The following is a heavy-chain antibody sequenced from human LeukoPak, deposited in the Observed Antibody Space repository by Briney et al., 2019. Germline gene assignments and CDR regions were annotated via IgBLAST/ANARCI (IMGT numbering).Heavy chain of an antibody. V-gene: IGHV3-7*01. CDR3: AREGGNGWYSGWFDP. J-gene: IGHJ5*02. CDR2: IKKDGSEK. CDR1: GFTFSSYW. Sequence: GGSLRLSCAASGFTFSSYWMSWVRQAPGKGLEWVANIKKDGSEKRYVDSVKGRFTISRDNADNLLFLQMNSLRAEDTAIYYCAREGGNGWYSGWFDPWGQGTLVTVSS. D-gene: IGHD6-19*01.